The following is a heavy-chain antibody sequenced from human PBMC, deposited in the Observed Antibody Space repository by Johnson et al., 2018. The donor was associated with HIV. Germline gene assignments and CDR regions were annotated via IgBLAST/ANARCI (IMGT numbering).Heavy chain of an antibody. CDR1: GLTVSGNY. D-gene: IGHD2-15*01. CDR2: IYSGGST. V-gene: IGHV3-53*01. J-gene: IGHJ3*02. Sequence: MQLVESGGDLIQPGGSLRLSCAASGLTVSGNYMSWGQAPGKGLEWVSVIYSGGSTYFADSVKGRFTISRDNSKNTLYLQMNSLRAEDTAVYYCVRSKDCSVGTCPDAFDIWGQGTLVMVSS. CDR3: VRSKDCSVGTCPDAFDI.